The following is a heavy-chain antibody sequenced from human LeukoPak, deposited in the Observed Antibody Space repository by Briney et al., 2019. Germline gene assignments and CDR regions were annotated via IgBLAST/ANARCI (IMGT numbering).Heavy chain of an antibody. V-gene: IGHV1-69*06. CDR3: ARKYDILTGNDNWFAP. CDR1: GYTFTGYY. CDR2: IIPIFGTA. Sequence: SVKVSCKASGYTFTGYYMHWVRQAPGQGLEWMGGIIPIFGTANYAQKFQGRVTITADKSTSTAYMELSSLRSEDTAVYYCARKYDILTGNDNWFAPWGQGTLVTVSS. J-gene: IGHJ5*02. D-gene: IGHD3-9*01.